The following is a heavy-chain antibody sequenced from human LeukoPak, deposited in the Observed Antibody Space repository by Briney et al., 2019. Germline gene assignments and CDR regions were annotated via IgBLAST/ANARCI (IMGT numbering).Heavy chain of an antibody. J-gene: IGHJ4*02. CDR1: GYIFTSYD. CDR3: ATALFRSLVWPSHIVLDY. Sequence: ASVKVSCKASGYIFTSYDISWVRQATGQGLEWMGWMNPNSGLTVYAQKFQGRVTITRNTSISTAYMELSSLRSEDTAVYYCATALFRSLVWPSHIVLDYWGQGTLVTVSS. D-gene: IGHD2-8*02. CDR2: MNPNSGLT. V-gene: IGHV1-8*03.